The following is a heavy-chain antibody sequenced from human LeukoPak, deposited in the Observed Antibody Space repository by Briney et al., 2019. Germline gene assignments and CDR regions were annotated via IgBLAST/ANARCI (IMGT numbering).Heavy chain of an antibody. CDR1: GFTFSSYA. CDR3: ARDTHYGSNY. CDR2: INWNGGST. V-gene: IGHV3-20*04. Sequence: RAGGSLRLSCAASGFTFSSYAMSWVRQAPGKGLEWVSGINWNGGSTDYADSVKGRFTISRDNAKKSLYLQMNSLRAEDTALYYCARDTHYGSNYWGQGTLVTVSS. J-gene: IGHJ4*02. D-gene: IGHD3-10*01.